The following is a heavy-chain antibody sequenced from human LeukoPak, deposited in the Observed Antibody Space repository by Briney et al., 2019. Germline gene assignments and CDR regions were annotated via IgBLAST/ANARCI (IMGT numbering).Heavy chain of an antibody. J-gene: IGHJ5*01. Sequence: GGSLRQSCSAHLYKLWYHPMATVRQAPGKGLEWVSGISGSGESTYYADSVKGRFTVSRDNSKNTVDLQMNSLTAEDTAVYFYGKSRDLSVAAGCWCDSWGQGTLVTVSS. CDR3: GKSRDLSVAAGCWCDS. CDR1: LYKLWYHP. CDR2: ISGSGEST. D-gene: IGHD6-19*01. V-gene: IGHV3-23*01.